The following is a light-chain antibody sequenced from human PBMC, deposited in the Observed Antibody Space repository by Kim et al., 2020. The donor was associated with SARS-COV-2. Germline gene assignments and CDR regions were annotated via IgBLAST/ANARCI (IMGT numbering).Light chain of an antibody. CDR2: WAS. CDR1: QSVLDSSNSKSY. V-gene: IGKV4-1*01. Sequence: TINCWSSQSVLDSSNSKSYLAWYQQKPGQPPRLLSYWASTRVSGVPERFSGSGSATDFTLTINGLQAEDVAVYYCQQYYTSPPITFGQGTRLEIK. CDR3: QQYYTSPPIT. J-gene: IGKJ5*01.